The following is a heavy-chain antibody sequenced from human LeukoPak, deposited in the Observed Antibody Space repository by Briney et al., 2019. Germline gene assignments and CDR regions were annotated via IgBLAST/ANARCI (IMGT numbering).Heavy chain of an antibody. CDR1: GFSVSNNY. D-gene: IGHD3-9*01. J-gene: IGHJ6*02. Sequence: GGSLRLSCAASGFSVSNNYINWVRQTPGKGLEWVSVTYKGSSTFYADSVRGGFTFSTDSSSNTLYLQMSSLRAGDTAVYYCARDRYDLLTGSTSSFYYGMDVWGQGTSVTVYS. V-gene: IGHV3-53*01. CDR2: TYKGSST. CDR3: ARDRYDLLTGSTSSFYYGMDV.